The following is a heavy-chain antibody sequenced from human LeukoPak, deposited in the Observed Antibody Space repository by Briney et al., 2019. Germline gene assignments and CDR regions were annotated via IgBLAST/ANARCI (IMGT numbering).Heavy chain of an antibody. V-gene: IGHV4-39*01. CDR3: ARGFTSSWLGSPCWFDP. D-gene: IGHD6-13*01. J-gene: IGHJ5*02. CDR1: GGSISSSSYY. CDR2: IYYSGST. Sequence: SETPSLTCTVSGGSISSSSYYWGWIRQPPGKGLEWIGSIYYSGSTYYNPSLKSRVTISVDTSKNQFSLKLSSVTAADTAVYYCARGFTSSWLGSPCWFDPWGQGTLVTVSS.